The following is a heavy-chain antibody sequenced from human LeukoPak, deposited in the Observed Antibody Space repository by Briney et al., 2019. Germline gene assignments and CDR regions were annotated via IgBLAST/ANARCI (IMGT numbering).Heavy chain of an antibody. CDR2: ISGSGGST. CDR3: ARDKGSHDILTGYYYFDF. CDR1: GFTFSSYA. V-gene: IGHV3-23*01. Sequence: PGGSLRLSCAASGFTFSSYAMSWVRQAPGKGLEWVSAISGSGGSTYYADSVKGRFTISRDNAKNSLHLQMNSLRAEDTAVYYCARDKGSHDILTGYYYFDFWGQGTLVTVSS. J-gene: IGHJ4*02. D-gene: IGHD3-9*01.